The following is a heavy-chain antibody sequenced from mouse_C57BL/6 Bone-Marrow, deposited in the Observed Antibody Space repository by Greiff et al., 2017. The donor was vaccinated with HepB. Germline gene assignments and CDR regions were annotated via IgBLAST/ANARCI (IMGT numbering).Heavy chain of an antibody. J-gene: IGHJ1*03. D-gene: IGHD1-1*01. CDR2: IDPEDGDT. CDR3: TVYYGSDPWYFDV. Sequence: EVQLQQSGAELVRPGASVKLSCTASGFNIKDYYMHWVKQRPEQGLEWIGRIDPEDGDTEYAPKFQGKATMTADTSSNTAYLQLSSLTSEDTAVYYCTVYYGSDPWYFDVWGRGTTVTVSS. CDR1: GFNIKDYY. V-gene: IGHV14-1*01.